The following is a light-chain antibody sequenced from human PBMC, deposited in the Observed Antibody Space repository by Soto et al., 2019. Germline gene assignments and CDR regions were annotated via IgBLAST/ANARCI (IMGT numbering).Light chain of an antibody. CDR2: LKSDGRH. J-gene: IGLJ2*01. CDR3: QTWGTGILV. Sequence: QTVVTQSPSASASLGASVKLTCTLSSGHRTYAIAWHQQQPEKGPRYLMNLKSDGRHTKADGIPDRFSGSSSGTERYLTISSLQSEDEADYYCQTWGTGILVFGGGTKVTVL. V-gene: IGLV4-69*01. CDR1: SGHRTYA.